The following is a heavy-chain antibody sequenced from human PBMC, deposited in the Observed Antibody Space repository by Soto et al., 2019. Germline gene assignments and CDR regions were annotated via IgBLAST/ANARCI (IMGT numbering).Heavy chain of an antibody. CDR2: SSSRSITI. Sequence: GGFMRLCCAASGVSFSSYSVTWVRQDTGKGLEWVSYSSSRSITIYYADSVRGRFTISRDDAKNSLYLQMNSLSDEDTAVYYCAREEGVDQRKCYYSYHWGQGTLVTVSS. J-gene: IGHJ5*02. CDR1: GVSFSSYS. D-gene: IGHD3-22*01. CDR3: AREEGVDQRKCYYSYH. V-gene: IGHV3-48*02.